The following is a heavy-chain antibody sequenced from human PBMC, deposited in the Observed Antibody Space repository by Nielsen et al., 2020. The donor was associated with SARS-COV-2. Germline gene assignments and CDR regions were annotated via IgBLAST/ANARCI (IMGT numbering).Heavy chain of an antibody. D-gene: IGHD2-15*01. J-gene: IGHJ4*02. CDR3: ARTRSIRTRDLFYY. CDR1: GGSISDDY. Sequence: SETLSLTCTVSGGSISDDYWSWIRQSPRKGLEWIGYIYDSGRTTYNPSLQGRVTISLGTSKNQFSLRLTSVTAADTAVCYCARTRSIRTRDLFYYWGPGNLVTVSS. CDR2: IYDSGRT. V-gene: IGHV4-59*01.